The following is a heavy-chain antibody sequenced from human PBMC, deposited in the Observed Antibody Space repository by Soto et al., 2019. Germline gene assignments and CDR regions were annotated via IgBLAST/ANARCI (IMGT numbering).Heavy chain of an antibody. V-gene: IGHV3-23*01. Sequence: EVQLLESGGGLVQPGGSLRLSCAASGFTFSSYALSWVRQAPGKGLEWVSAITGSGDNTYYADSVKGRFTISRDNSKNALSLQMNSLRAEDTGVYYCAKGLGSGSYAASDSWGQGTLVTVSS. J-gene: IGHJ5*01. CDR1: GFTFSSYA. D-gene: IGHD1-26*01. CDR3: AKGLGSGSYAASDS. CDR2: ITGSGDNT.